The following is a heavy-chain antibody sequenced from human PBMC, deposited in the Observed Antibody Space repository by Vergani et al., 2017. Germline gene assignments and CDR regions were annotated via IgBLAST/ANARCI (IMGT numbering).Heavy chain of an antibody. V-gene: IGHV4-4*07. CDR3: ARGTYCSSTSCYLNDAVDI. Sequence: QVQLQESGPGLVKPSETLSLTCTVSGGSISSYYWSWIRQPAGKGLEWIGRIYTSGSTNYNPSLKRRVTISVDTSKNQFSLKLSSVTAADTAVYYCARGTYCSSTSCYLNDAVDIWGQGTMVTVSS. CDR2: IYTSGST. CDR1: GGSISSYY. J-gene: IGHJ3*02. D-gene: IGHD2-2*01.